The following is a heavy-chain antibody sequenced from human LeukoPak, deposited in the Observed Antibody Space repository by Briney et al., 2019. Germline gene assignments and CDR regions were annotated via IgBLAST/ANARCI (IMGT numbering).Heavy chain of an antibody. D-gene: IGHD3-10*01. CDR1: GYSISSGYY. CDR2: IYHSGST. Sequence: SETLSLTCSFSGYSISSGYYWGWIRPPPGQGLEWIGNIYHSGSTYYNPSLKSRLTMSIDTSKSQFFLNLSSLTAADTAVYYCARGITGRGRFDPWGQGTLVTVSS. CDR3: ARGITGRGRFDP. J-gene: IGHJ5*02. V-gene: IGHV4-38-2*02.